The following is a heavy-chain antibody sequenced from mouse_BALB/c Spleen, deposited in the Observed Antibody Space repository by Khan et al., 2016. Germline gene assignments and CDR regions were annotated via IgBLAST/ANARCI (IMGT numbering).Heavy chain of an antibody. J-gene: IGHJ4*01. CDR1: GFTFSNYW. CDR3: TRFTEDY. Sequence: EVELVESGGGLVQPGGSMKLSCVASGFTFSNYWMNWVRRSPEKGLEWVAEIRLKSNNYGTHYAVSVKGRFTISRDDSKSSVYLQMNNLRAEDTGIYYCTRFTEDYWGQGTSVTVSS. D-gene: IGHD1-1*01. V-gene: IGHV6-6*02. CDR2: IRLKSNNYGT.